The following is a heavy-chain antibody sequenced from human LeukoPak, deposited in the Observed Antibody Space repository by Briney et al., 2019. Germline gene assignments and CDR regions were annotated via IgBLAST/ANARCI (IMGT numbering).Heavy chain of an antibody. J-gene: IGHJ6*03. D-gene: IGHD3-10*01. CDR3: ARGNKLLWFGEYHYMDV. V-gene: IGHV4-34*01. CDR2: INHSGST. Sequence: SETLSLTCAVYGGSFSSYHWIWIRQPPGKGLEWIGEINHSGSTNYNPSLKSRVTISVDTSKNQFSLKLSSVTAADTAVYYCARGNKLLWFGEYHYMDVWGKGTTVTVSS. CDR1: GGSFSSYH.